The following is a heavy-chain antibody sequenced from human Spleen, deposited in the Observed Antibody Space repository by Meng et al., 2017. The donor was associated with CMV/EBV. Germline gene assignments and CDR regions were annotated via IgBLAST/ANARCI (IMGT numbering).Heavy chain of an antibody. Sequence: GESLKISCAVSGFTFSTYEMNWVRQAPGKGLEWVSYISSRSTTIHYADSVKGRFTVSRDNAKNSLYLQMNSLRAEDTAVYYCASVGVTRAAFSYWGQGTLVTVSS. V-gene: IGHV3-48*04. CDR2: ISSRSTTI. CDR1: GFTFSTYE. D-gene: IGHD1-26*01. J-gene: IGHJ4*02. CDR3: ASVGVTRAAFSY.